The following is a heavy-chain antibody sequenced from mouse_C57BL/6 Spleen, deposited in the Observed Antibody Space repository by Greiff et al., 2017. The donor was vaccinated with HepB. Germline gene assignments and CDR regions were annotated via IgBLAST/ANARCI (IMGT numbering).Heavy chain of an antibody. CDR3: ASLPYYYGSSPFAY. V-gene: IGHV5-17*01. D-gene: IGHD1-1*01. CDR1: GFTFSDYG. J-gene: IGHJ3*01. CDR2: ISSGSSTI. Sequence: EVMLVESGGGLVKPGGSLKLSCAASGFTFSDYGMHWVRQAPEKGLEWVAYISSGSSTIYYADTVKGRFTISRDNAKNTLFLQMTSLRSEDTAMYYCASLPYYYGSSPFAYWGQGTLVTVSA.